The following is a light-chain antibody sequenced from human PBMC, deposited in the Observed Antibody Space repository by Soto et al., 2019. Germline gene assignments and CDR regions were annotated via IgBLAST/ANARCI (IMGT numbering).Light chain of an antibody. Sequence: QSALTQPPSASGSPGQSVTISCTGTSSDVGGYNYVSWYQQHPGKAPKLMIYEVSKRPSGVPDRFSGSKSGNTASLTVSGLQAEDEVDYYCSSYAGSNNSYVFGTGTKLTVL. CDR3: SSYAGSNNSYV. V-gene: IGLV2-8*01. CDR2: EVS. CDR1: SSDVGGYNY. J-gene: IGLJ1*01.